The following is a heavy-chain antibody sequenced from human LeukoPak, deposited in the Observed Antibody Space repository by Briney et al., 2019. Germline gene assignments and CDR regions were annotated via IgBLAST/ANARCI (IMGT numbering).Heavy chain of an antibody. CDR1: GCSISSGYY. Sequence: SETLSLTCNVSGCSISSGYYWGWIRQPPGKGLEWIGSIYHSGSTYYNPSLKSRVTISVDTSKNQFSLKLSSVTAADTAIYYCARVTYYPYYMDVWGKGTTVTVSS. V-gene: IGHV4-38-2*02. CDR2: IYHSGST. CDR3: ARVTYYPYYMDV. J-gene: IGHJ6*03.